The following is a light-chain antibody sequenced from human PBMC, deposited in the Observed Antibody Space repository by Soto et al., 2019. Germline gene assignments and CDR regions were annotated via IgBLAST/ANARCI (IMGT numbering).Light chain of an antibody. CDR2: GAS. CDR3: QQYGSSPMYT. CDR1: QSLSSSY. Sequence: EIVLTQSPGTLSLSPGERATLSCRASQSLSSSYLVWYQQKPGQAPRLLIYGASSRATGIPDRFSGSGSGTDFTLTISRLEPEDFAVYYCQQYGSSPMYTFGQGTKLEIK. V-gene: IGKV3-20*01. J-gene: IGKJ2*01.